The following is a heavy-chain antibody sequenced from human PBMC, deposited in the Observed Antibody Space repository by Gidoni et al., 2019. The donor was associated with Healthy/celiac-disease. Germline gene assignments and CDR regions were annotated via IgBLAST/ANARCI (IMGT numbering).Heavy chain of an antibody. Sequence: QVQLVQSGAAVKKPGASVKVSCKASGYTFTSYAMHWVRQAPGQRLEWMGWINAGNGNTKYSQKFQGRVTITRDTSASTAYMELSSLRSEDTAVYYCARDGMIGSGWYVPNWFDPWGQGTLVTVSS. D-gene: IGHD6-19*01. CDR1: GYTFTSYA. V-gene: IGHV1-3*01. CDR3: ARDGMIGSGWYVPNWFDP. J-gene: IGHJ5*02. CDR2: INAGNGNT.